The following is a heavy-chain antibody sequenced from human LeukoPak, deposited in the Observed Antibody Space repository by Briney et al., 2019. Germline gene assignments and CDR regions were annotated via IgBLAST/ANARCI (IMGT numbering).Heavy chain of an antibody. CDR3: ARHKVHYSGSGNSYAMGFDY. D-gene: IGHD3-10*01. Sequence: PSETLSLTCTVSGGSITTTIYYWGWVRQAPGKGLEWIGALHYTGSENTYYNPSLKTRVTISVDTSKKQFSLRLSSVTAADTAVYYCARHKVHYSGSGNSYAMGFDYWGQGTLVTVSS. J-gene: IGHJ4*02. CDR1: GGSITTTIYY. CDR2: LHYTGSENT. V-gene: IGHV4-39*01.